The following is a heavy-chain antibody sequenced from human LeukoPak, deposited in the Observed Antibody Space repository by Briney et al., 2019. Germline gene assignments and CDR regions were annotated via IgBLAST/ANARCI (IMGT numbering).Heavy chain of an antibody. CDR1: GGSISSSSYY. V-gene: IGHV4-39*07. D-gene: IGHD3-10*01. CDR3: AVRGVIRWFDP. CDR2: IYYSGST. J-gene: IGHJ5*02. Sequence: SETLSLTCTVSGGSISSSSYYWGWIRQPPGKGLEWIGSIYYSGSTYYNPSLESRVTISVDTSKNQFSLKVRSVTAADTAVYYCAVRGVIRWFDPWGQGTLVTVSS.